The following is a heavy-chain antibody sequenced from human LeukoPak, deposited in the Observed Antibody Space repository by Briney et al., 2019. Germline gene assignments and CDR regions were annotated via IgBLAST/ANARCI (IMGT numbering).Heavy chain of an antibody. CDR1: GFTFSSYS. CDR3: ARDRYSGSYPLDY. CDR2: ISSSSSYI. J-gene: IGHJ4*02. Sequence: GGSLRLSCAASGFTFSSYSMNWVRQAQGKGLEWVSSISSSSSYIYYADSVKGRFTISRDNAKNSLYLQMNSLRAEDTAVYYCARDRYSGSYPLDYWGQGTLVTVSS. V-gene: IGHV3-21*04. D-gene: IGHD1-26*01.